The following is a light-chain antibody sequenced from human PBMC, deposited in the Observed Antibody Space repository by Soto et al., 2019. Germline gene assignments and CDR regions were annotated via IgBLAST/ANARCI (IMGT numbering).Light chain of an antibody. CDR2: GAS. Sequence: PGEIVTLSFRASQSVSSSYLTWYQQKPGQAPRLLIYGASTRATSIPSRFSGSGSETEFTLTISGLQPGDSATYYCQQYNSYSPTFGQGTKVDIK. CDR1: QSVSSSY. V-gene: IGKV3D-7*01. CDR3: QQYNSYSPT. J-gene: IGKJ1*01.